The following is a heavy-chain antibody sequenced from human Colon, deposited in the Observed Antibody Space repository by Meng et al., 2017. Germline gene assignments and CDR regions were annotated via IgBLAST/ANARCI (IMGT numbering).Heavy chain of an antibody. CDR2: IAYDGSHK. V-gene: IGHV3-30*04. D-gene: IGHD3-22*01. Sequence: GESLKISCVVSGLTFRKYAIHWVRQAPGKGLEWVAVIAYDGSHKDYADSVKGRFTISRDNSLNTLDLQMNSLRAEDTAVYYCARAYNDGSGRIDYWGQGTLVTVSS. J-gene: IGHJ4*02. CDR3: ARAYNDGSGRIDY. CDR1: GLTFRKYA.